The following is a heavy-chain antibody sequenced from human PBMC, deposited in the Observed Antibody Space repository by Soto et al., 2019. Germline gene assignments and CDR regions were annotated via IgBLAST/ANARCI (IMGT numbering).Heavy chain of an antibody. Sequence: QAQLVQSGAEVKEPGASVKVSCKASGYSFTTSGITWVRQAPGQGLEWMGWISTYNGNTNYAQKLQDRVTLTTDKSKSTAYRELRNLRSDDTAIYYFARRLYGDYDYWGQGTLVTVSS. CDR2: ISTYNGNT. CDR3: ARRLYGDYDY. J-gene: IGHJ4*02. D-gene: IGHD4-17*01. CDR1: GYSFTTSG. V-gene: IGHV1-18*01.